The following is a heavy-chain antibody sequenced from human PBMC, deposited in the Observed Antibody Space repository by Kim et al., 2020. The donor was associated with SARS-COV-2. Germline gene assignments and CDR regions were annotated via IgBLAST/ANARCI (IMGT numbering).Heavy chain of an antibody. CDR1: GFTFSSHN. D-gene: IGHD3-10*01. J-gene: IGHJ4*01. Sequence: GGSLRLSCVASGFTFSSHNMNWVRQTPDKGLEWVALIGSVPGLIYYTDSVKGRFIISRDNARNSLFLQMDNLRAEDTGVYYCERDFLNSGSYSFDYWGQG. CDR3: ERDFLNSGSYSFDY. V-gene: IGHV3-48*04. CDR2: IGSVPGLI.